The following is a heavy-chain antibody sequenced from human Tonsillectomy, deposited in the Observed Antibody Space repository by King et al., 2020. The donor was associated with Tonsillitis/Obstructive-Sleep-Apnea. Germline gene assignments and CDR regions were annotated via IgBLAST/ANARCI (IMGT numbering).Heavy chain of an antibody. CDR1: GYTFTSYG. CDR3: ARVVGSPMITFGGVTWFDP. J-gene: IGHJ5*02. CDR2: IIAYNGNT. Sequence: QLVQSGAEVKKPGASVKVSCKASGYTFTSYGISWVRQSPGQGLEGMGWIIAYNGNTNYAQKLQGRGTMTTDTTTSTAYMGLRSLRSDDTAVYYCARVVGSPMITFGGVTWFDPWGQGTLVTVSS. D-gene: IGHD3-16*01. V-gene: IGHV1-18*01.